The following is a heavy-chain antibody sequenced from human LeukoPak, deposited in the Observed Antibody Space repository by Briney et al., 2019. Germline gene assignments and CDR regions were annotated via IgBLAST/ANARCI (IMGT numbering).Heavy chain of an antibody. J-gene: IGHJ4*02. CDR3: ARASRGSSGYYSPYYFDY. CDR2: ISYDGSNK. D-gene: IGHD3-22*01. Sequence: GGSLRLSCAASGFTFSSYAMHWVRQAPGKGLEWVAVISYDGSNKYYADSVKGRFTISRDNSKNTLYLQMNSLRAEDTAVYYCARASRGSSGYYSPYYFDYWGQGTLVTVSS. CDR1: GFTFSSYA. V-gene: IGHV3-30-3*01.